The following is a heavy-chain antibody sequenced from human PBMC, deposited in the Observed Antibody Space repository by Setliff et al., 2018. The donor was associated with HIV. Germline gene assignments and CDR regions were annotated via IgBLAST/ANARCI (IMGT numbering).Heavy chain of an antibody. J-gene: IGHJ3*02. Sequence: PSETLSLTCAVYGGSFSGYYWSWIRQPPGKGLEWIGEINDSGSTNNNPSLKSRVAMSGDTSKNQFSLKLSSVTAADTAVYYCARDLRGDSVPATAAKSFDIWGQGTLVTVSS. CDR2: INDSGST. D-gene: IGHD2-21*02. V-gene: IGHV4-34*01. CDR3: ARDLRGDSVPATAAKSFDI. CDR1: GGSFSGYY.